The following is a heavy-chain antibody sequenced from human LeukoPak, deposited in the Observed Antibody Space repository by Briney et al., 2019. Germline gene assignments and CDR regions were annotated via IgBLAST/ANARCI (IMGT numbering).Heavy chain of an antibody. D-gene: IGHD6-6*01. CDR2: INPNSGGT. CDR1: GYTFTSYA. V-gene: IGHV1-2*02. J-gene: IGHJ5*02. CDR3: ARDSSKVSPVYNWFDP. Sequence: ASVKVSCKASGYTFTSYAMHWVRQAPGQGLEWMGWINPNSGGTNYAQKFQGRVTMTRDTSISTAYMELSRLRSDDTAVYYCARDSSKVSPVYNWFDPWGQGTLVTVSS.